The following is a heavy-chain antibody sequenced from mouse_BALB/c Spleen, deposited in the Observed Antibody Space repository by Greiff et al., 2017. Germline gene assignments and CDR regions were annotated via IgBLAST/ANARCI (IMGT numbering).Heavy chain of an antibody. D-gene: IGHD2-2*01. V-gene: IGHV14-1*02. Sequence: VQLQQSGAELVRPGALVKLSCKASGFNIKDYYMHWVKQRPEQGLEWIGWIDPENGNTIYDPKFQGKASITADTSSNTAYLQLSSLTSEDTAVYYCAPYGYGYAMDYWGQGTSVTVSS. J-gene: IGHJ4*01. CDR1: GFNIKDYY. CDR2: IDPENGNT. CDR3: APYGYGYAMDY.